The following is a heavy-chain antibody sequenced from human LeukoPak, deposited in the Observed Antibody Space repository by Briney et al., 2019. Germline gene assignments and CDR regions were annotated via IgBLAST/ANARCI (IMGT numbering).Heavy chain of an antibody. D-gene: IGHD5-18*01. CDR3: AREGLLGNVDTAMVPQYYYYYMDV. CDR1: GFTVSSNY. J-gene: IGHJ6*03. CDR2: IYSGGST. Sequence: GGSLRLSCAASGFTVSSNYMSWVRQAPGKGLEWVSVIYSGGSTYYADSVKGRFTISRDNSKNTLYLQMNSLRAEDTAVYYCAREGLLGNVDTAMVPQYYYYYMDVWGKGTTVTISS. V-gene: IGHV3-66*01.